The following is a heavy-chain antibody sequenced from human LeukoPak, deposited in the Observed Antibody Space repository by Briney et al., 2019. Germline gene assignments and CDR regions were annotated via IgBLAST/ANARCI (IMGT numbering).Heavy chain of an antibody. CDR2: INPSGGST. J-gene: IGHJ5*02. V-gene: IGHV1-46*01. CDR3: ARDRYDFWSGYYSVEYNWFDP. CDR1: GYTFTSYY. D-gene: IGHD3-3*01. Sequence: ASVKVSCKAFGYTFTSYYMHWVRQAPGQGLEWMGIINPSGGSTSYAQKFQGRVTMTRDTSTSTVYMELSSLRSEDTAVYYCARDRYDFWSGYYSVEYNWFDPWGQGTLVTVSS.